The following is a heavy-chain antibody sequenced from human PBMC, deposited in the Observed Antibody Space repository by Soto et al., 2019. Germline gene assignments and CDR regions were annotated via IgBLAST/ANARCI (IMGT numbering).Heavy chain of an antibody. CDR3: ARGDSTDCSNGVCSFFYNHDMDV. Sequence: AASVKVSCKASGYSFTDYHIHWVRQAPGQGLEWLGRINPKSGGTSTAQKFQGWVTMTTDTSISTASMELTRLTSDDTAIYYCARGDSTDCSNGVCSFFYNHDMDVWGQGTTATVSS. J-gene: IGHJ6*02. V-gene: IGHV1-2*04. D-gene: IGHD2-8*01. CDR1: GYSFTDYH. CDR2: INPKSGGT.